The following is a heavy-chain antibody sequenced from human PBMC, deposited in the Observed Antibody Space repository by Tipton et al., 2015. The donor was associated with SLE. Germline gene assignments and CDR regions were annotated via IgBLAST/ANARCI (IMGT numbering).Heavy chain of an antibody. CDR1: GFSLTNTYY. J-gene: IGHJ4*02. CDR2: VYRDGRT. CDR3: ARLLMAGQGDYFDS. V-gene: IGHV4-38-2*01. Sequence: GLVKPSETLSLICGVSGFSLTNTYYWGWIRQAPGRGLEWIGSVYRDGRTFYNPTLKSRATISVDTSKNQFSLNLDSVTAADTAVYYCARLLMAGQGDYFDSWGPGTLVTVSS. D-gene: IGHD2-8*01.